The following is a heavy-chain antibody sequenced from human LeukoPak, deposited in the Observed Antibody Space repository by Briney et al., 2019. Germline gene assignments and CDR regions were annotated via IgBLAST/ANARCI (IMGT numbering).Heavy chain of an antibody. V-gene: IGHV3-33*08. J-gene: IGHJ6*02. D-gene: IGHD3-9*01. Sequence: GGSLRLSCAASGFTFSSYWMSWVRQAPGKGLEWVAVIWYDGSNKYYADSVKGRFTISRDNSKNTLYLQMNSLRAEDTAVYYCARWYYDILTGYPENYYGMDVWGQGTTVTVSS. CDR2: IWYDGSNK. CDR3: ARWYYDILTGYPENYYGMDV. CDR1: GFTFSSYW.